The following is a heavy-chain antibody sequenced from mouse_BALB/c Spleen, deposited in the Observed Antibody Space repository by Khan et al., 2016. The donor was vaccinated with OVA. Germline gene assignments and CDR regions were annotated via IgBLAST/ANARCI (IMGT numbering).Heavy chain of an antibody. V-gene: IGHV1-26*01. CDR2: VNPNTGNI. CDR1: GYSFTGYY. D-gene: IGHD2-12*01. CDR3: ARGDDFFAY. Sequence: EVQLQESGPDLVKPGASVKMSCKASGYSFTGYYMNWVKQSHGKSLESIGRVNPNTGNINYNQKFKDKAILIVDTSSSTAYMELRSLTSEDSAVYYCARGDDFFAYWGQGTLVTVSA. J-gene: IGHJ3*01.